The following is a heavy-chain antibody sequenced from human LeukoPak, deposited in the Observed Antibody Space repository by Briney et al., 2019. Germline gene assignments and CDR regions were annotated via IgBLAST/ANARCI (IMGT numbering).Heavy chain of an antibody. D-gene: IGHD3-10*01. J-gene: IGHJ3*02. Sequence: ETLSLTCTVSGGPIGSGSYHRGWVRQAPGKGLEWISHISGASVSIYYADSVKGRFTISRDNAKNSLYLQMNSLRAEDTAMYYCARATYYYDSVDAFDIWGQGTMVTVSS. V-gene: IGHV3-48*01. CDR2: ISGASVSI. CDR1: GGPIGSGSYH. CDR3: ARATYYYDSVDAFDI.